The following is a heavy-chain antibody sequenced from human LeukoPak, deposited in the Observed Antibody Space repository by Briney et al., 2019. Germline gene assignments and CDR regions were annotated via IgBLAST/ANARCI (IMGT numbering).Heavy chain of an antibody. J-gene: IGHJ4*02. D-gene: IGHD3/OR15-3a*01. V-gene: IGHV1-46*01. CDR1: GYTFTTHY. CDR2: NNPRGGNT. CDR3: ARDFFNMISEY. Sequence: ASVKVSCKASGYTFTTHYIHWVRLAPGQGLEWMGINNPRGGNTNYAQKFKGRVTMTRDTSTSTVYLELSSLRSEDTAVYYCARDFFNMISEYWGQGTLVTVSS.